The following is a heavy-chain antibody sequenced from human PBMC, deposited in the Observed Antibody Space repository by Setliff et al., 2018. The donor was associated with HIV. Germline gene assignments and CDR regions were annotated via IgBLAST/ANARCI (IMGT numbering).Heavy chain of an antibody. Sequence: SETLSLRLSCAASGFTFSSYGMHWIRQSPGKGLEWIVEVNHNGNINYNPSLKSRVTVSVDTSKTQYSLKMISVTAADTAMYYCAISIVGVTSEMYWAQGTLVTVSS. D-gene: IGHD2-21*02. V-gene: IGHV4-34*08. CDR2: VNHNGNI. CDR1: GFTFSSYG. CDR3: AISIVGVTSEMY. J-gene: IGHJ4*02.